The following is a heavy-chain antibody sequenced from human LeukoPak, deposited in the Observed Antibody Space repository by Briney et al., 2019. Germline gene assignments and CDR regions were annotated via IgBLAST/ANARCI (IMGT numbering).Heavy chain of an antibody. J-gene: IGHJ3*02. CDR2: ISSSSSYI. D-gene: IGHD3-16*01. V-gene: IGHV3-21*01. CDR3: ARAHKNRGEAFDI. Sequence: PGGSLRLSCAASGFTFSSYSMNWVRQAPGKGLEWVSSISSSSSYIYYADSVKGRFTISRDNAKNSLYLQMNSLRAEDTAVYYCARAHKNRGEAFDIWGQGTMVTVSS. CDR1: GFTFSSYS.